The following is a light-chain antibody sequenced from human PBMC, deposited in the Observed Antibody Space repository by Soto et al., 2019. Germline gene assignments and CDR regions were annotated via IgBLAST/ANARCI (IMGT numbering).Light chain of an antibody. V-gene: IGKV3-20*01. CDR1: QTVGKNY. CDR3: QQYDSLPRT. J-gene: IGKJ1*01. CDR2: DAS. Sequence: IVLTQSPGTLSVSPGDGATLSCRASQTVGKNYLAWYQQRPGQAPRLLIHDASTRATGIPDRFSGSGSGTEFTLTIGRLEPEDFVVYYCQQYDSLPRTFGQGTKVDIK.